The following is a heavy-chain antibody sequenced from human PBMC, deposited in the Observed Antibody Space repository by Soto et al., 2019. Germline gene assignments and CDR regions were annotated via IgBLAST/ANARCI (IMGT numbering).Heavy chain of an antibody. V-gene: IGHV1-3*01. J-gene: IGHJ4*02. D-gene: IGHD1-26*01. CDR1: GYTFTSYA. CDR2: INAGNGNT. CDR3: ASSGIQWLPHQPRY. Sequence: QVQLVQSGAEVKKPGASVKVSCKASGYTFTSYAMHWVRQAPGQRLEWMGWINAGNGNTKYSQKFQGRVTITRDTSASTAYMELSSLRSEDTAMYYCASSGIQWLPHQPRYWGQGTLVTVSS.